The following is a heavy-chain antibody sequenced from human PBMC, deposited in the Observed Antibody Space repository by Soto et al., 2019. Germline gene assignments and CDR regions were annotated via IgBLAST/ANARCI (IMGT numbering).Heavy chain of an antibody. CDR2: IVVGSGNT. V-gene: IGHV1-58*01. J-gene: IGHJ5*02. Sequence: SVKVSCKASGFTFTSSAVQWVRQARGQRLEWIGWIVVGSGNTNYAQKFQERVTITRDMSTSTAYMELSSLRSEYTAVYYCAAERIAAYNNWFDPWGQGTLVTV. D-gene: IGHD6-6*01. CDR3: AAERIAAYNNWFDP. CDR1: GFTFTSSA.